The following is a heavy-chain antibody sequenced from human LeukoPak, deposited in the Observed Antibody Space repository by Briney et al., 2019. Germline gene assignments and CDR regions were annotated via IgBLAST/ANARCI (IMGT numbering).Heavy chain of an antibody. V-gene: IGHV3-9*01. D-gene: IGHD5-18*01. Sequence: GGSLRLSCAASGFTFDDYAMHWVRQAPGKGLEWVSGISWNSGSIGYADSVKGRFTISRDNAKNSLYLQMNSLRAEDTALYYCAKAPSHSRPPYYFDYWGQGTLVTVSS. CDR3: AKAPSHSRPPYYFDY. J-gene: IGHJ4*02. CDR1: GFTFDDYA. CDR2: ISWNSGSI.